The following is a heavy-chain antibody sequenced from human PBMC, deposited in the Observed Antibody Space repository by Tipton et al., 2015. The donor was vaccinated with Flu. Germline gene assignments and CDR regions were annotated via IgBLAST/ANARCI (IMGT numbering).Heavy chain of an antibody. CDR1: GGSFSGYY. D-gene: IGHD3-3*01. Sequence: TLSLTCAVYGGSFSGYYWSWIRQPPGKGLEWIGEINHSGSTNYNPSLKSRVTISVGTSKNQFSLKLSSVTAADTAVYYCARRDYDFWSGYYPVRYWGQGTLVTVSS. CDR2: INHSGST. J-gene: IGHJ4*02. CDR3: ARRDYDFWSGYYPVRY. V-gene: IGHV4-34*01.